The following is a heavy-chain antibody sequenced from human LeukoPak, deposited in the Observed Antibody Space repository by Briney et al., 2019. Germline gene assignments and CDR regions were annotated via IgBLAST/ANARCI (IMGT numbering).Heavy chain of an antibody. Sequence: PGGSLRLSCAASGFTLDDYAMSWVRQAPGKGLEWVSTISGSGGTTYYADSVKGRFAISRDNSKNTLYLQMNSLRAEDTAVYYCAKDHRGYYGSGSCFWFDPWGQGTLVTVSS. V-gene: IGHV3-23*01. CDR2: ISGSGGTT. J-gene: IGHJ5*02. CDR1: GFTLDDYA. CDR3: AKDHRGYYGSGSCFWFDP. D-gene: IGHD3-10*01.